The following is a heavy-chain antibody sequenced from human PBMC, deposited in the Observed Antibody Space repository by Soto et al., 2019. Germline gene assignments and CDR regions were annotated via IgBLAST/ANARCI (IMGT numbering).Heavy chain of an antibody. J-gene: IGHJ5*02. CDR2: ITTSDDIT. V-gene: IGHV3-23*01. CDR3: TKGDSSGYFDPSSGYSTPDH. CDR1: GFIFKDFA. Sequence: EVQLFESGGGLVEPGESLRLSCAASGFIFKDFAMSWVRQAPGKGLEWVSTITTSDDITYSADSVRGRVTISRDNSANTLFLQMSSLRGDDTATYYCTKGDSSGYFDPSSGYSTPDHRGQGTLVTVSS. D-gene: IGHD3-3*01.